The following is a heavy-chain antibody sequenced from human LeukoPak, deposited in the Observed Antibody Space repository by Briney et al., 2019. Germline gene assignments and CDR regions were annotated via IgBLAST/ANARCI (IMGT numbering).Heavy chain of an antibody. CDR2: IYTSGST. CDR1: GVSISSGSYY. D-gene: IGHD3-16*02. V-gene: IGHV4-61*02. Sequence: SETLSLTCTVSGVSISSGSYYWSWIRQPAGKGLEWIGRIYTSGSTNYNPSLKSRVTISVDTSKNQFSLKLSSVTAADTAVYYCARAGYHYYYYMDVWGNGTTVTISS. CDR3: ARAGYHYYYYMDV. J-gene: IGHJ6*03.